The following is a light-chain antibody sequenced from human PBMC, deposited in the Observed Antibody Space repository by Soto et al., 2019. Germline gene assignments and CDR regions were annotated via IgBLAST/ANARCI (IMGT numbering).Light chain of an antibody. J-gene: IGKJ4*01. CDR1: QTISSW. CDR3: QQYYSTPFT. CDR2: KAS. V-gene: IGKV1-5*03. Sequence: DIQMTQSPSTLSGSVGDRVTITCRASQTISSWLAWYQQKPGKAPKLLIYKASTLKSGVPSRFSGSGSGTEFTLTISSLQAEDLAVYYCQQYYSTPFTFGGGTKVEIK.